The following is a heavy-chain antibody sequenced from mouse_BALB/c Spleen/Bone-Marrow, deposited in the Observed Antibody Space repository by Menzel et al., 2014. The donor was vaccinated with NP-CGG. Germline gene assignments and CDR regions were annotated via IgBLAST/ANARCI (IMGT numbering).Heavy chain of an antibody. CDR1: GFTFSSYT. J-gene: IGHJ2*01. Sequence: EVKLVESGGGLVQPGGSLKLSCAASGFTFSSYTMSWVRQTPEKRLEWVAYISNGGGSTYYPDTVKGRFTISRDNAKNTLYLQMSSLKSEDTAMYYCARHYYGSSYFDYWGQGTTLTVSS. CDR2: ISNGGGST. D-gene: IGHD1-1*01. CDR3: ARHYYGSSYFDY. V-gene: IGHV5-12-2*01.